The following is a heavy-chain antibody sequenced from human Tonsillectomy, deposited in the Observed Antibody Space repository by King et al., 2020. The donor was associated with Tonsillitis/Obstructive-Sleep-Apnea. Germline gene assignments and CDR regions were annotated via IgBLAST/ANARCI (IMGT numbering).Heavy chain of an antibody. Sequence: QLQESGPGLVKPSETLSLTCTVSGGSISSSSNYWGWIRXPPXEGLEWIGSISYIGSSYYXPSXKSXVLXXVDXSXXXFXXKXHXVTAXDXXVCHCXXXXXXTRGYFDXWXXXXLVTVXS. CDR2: ISYIGSS. CDR3: XXXXXXTRGYFDX. J-gene: IGHJ4*01. V-gene: IGHV4-39*01. CDR1: GGSISSSSNY. D-gene: IGHD2-2*01.